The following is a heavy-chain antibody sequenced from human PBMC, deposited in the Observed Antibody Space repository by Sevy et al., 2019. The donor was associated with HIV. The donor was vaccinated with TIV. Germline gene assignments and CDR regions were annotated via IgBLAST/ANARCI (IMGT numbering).Heavy chain of an antibody. CDR1: GFTFDDYA. CDR3: AKEAAGTSAFDI. CDR2: ISWNSDSI. V-gene: IGHV3-9*03. Sequence: SLKISCAASGFTFDDYAMHWVRQAPGKGLEWVSGISWNSDSIGYADSVKGRFTISRDNAKNSLYLQMNSLRAEDMAFYYCAKEAAGTSAFDIWGQGTMVTVSS. D-gene: IGHD6-13*01. J-gene: IGHJ3*02.